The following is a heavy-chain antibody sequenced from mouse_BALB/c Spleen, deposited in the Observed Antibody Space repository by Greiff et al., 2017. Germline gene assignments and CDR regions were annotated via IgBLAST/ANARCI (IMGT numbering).Heavy chain of an antibody. Sequence: LQQPGSELVRPGASVKLSCKASGYTFTSYWMHWVKQRHGQGLEWIGNIYPGSGSTNYDEKFKSKGTLTVDTSSSTAYMHLSSLTSEDSAVYYCTRGNLYAMDYWGLGTSVTVSS. D-gene: IGHD2-1*01. CDR3: TRGNLYAMDY. V-gene: IGHV1S22*01. CDR1: GYTFTSYW. J-gene: IGHJ4*01. CDR2: IYPGSGST.